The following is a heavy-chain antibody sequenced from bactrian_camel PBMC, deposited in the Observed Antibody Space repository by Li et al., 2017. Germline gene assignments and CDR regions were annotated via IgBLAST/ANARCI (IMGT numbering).Heavy chain of an antibody. CDR2: IESDGST. CDR1: GDTIGRYC. D-gene: IGHD3*01. Sequence: HVQLVESGGGSAQAGGSLRLSCAASGDTIGRYCMGWFRQIPDKEREGVAGIESDGSTSYADSVKGRFTISQDGAKNTLYLHMNNLKPEDTAMYHCAASGGQLGRWCYEFPVNWVSWLYNWGQGTQVTVS. CDR3: AASGGQLGRWCYEFPVNWVSWLYN. V-gene: IGHV3S55*01. J-gene: IGHJ4*01.